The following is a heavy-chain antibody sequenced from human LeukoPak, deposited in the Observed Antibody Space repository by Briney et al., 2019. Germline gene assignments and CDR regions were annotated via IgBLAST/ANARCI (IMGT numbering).Heavy chain of an antibody. CDR3: AKGGVPVVSPAVN. CDR2: ISSSSSTI. CDR1: GFTFSSYS. D-gene: IGHD2-2*01. J-gene: IGHJ4*02. Sequence: GGSLRLSCAASGFTFSSYSMNWVRQAPGKGLEWVSYISSSSSTIYYADSVKGRFTISRDNSKNTLYLQMNSLRAEDTAVYYCAKGGVPVVSPAVNWGQGTLVTVSS. V-gene: IGHV3-48*01.